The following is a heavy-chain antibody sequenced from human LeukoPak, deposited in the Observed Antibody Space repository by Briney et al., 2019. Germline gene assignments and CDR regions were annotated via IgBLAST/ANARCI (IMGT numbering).Heavy chain of an antibody. CDR2: ISGSGGST. J-gene: IGHJ4*02. CDR3: AKLYYDFWSGYYIGGAFDY. CDR1: GFTFSSYA. D-gene: IGHD3-3*01. Sequence: GGSLRLSCAAPGFTFSSYAMSWVRQAPGKGLEWVSAISGSGGSTYYADSVKGRFTISRDNSKNTLYLRMNSLRAEDTAVYYCAKLYYDFWSGYYIGGAFDYWGQGTLVTVSS. V-gene: IGHV3-23*01.